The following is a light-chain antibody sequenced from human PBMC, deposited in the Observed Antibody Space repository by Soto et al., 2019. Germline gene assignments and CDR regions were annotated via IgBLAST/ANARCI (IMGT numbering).Light chain of an antibody. CDR1: SSDVGGYNS. Sequence: QSALTQPRSVSGSPGRSVTISCTGTSSDVGGYNSVSWYQQHPDKAPKFMIYDVSKRPSGVPDRFSGSKSGNTASLTISGLQAEDEADYYCCSYAGSDTHYVFGTGTKLTVL. CDR2: DVS. CDR3: CSYAGSDTHYV. V-gene: IGLV2-11*01. J-gene: IGLJ1*01.